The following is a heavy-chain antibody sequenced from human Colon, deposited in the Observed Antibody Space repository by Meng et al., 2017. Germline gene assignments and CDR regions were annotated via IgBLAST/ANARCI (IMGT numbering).Heavy chain of an antibody. Sequence: GESLKTSCSASAFTFSSYAIHWVRQAPGKGLEWVAVISYDGTNKYYADSVKGRFTISRDNSKNTLYLQMNSLRVDDTAVYYCARGGVVAAISHCFDYWGQGTLVTVSS. CDR1: AFTFSSYA. J-gene: IGHJ4*02. CDR3: ARGGVVAAISHCFDY. CDR2: ISYDGTNK. D-gene: IGHD2-15*01. V-gene: IGHV3-30*04.